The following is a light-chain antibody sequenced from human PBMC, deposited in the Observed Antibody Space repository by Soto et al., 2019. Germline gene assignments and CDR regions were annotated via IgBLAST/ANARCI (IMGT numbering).Light chain of an antibody. CDR3: CSYAGSYV. J-gene: IGLJ1*01. CDR2: DVS. V-gene: IGLV2-11*01. CDR1: SSDVGGYNY. Sequence: QSALTQPRSVSGSPGQSVTISCTGTSSDVGGYNYVSWYQQHPGKAPKLMIYDVSKRPSGVPDRFSGSKPGNTASLTITGLQAEDEADYYCCSYAGSYVFGTGTKVTV.